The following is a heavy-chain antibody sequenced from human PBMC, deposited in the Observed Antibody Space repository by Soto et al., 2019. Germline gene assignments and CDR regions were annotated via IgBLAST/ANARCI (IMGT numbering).Heavy chain of an antibody. CDR3: AKDYFDSSGDPYYFDS. V-gene: IGHV3-30-3*01. D-gene: IGHD3-22*01. CDR1: GFAFSGYA. J-gene: IGHJ4*02. Sequence: PWWSLRLSCSASGFAFSGYAMHWFRQAPGKGLEWLAVISFDGTNKYYADSVKGRFTISRDNFENTLYLQMNSVRAEDTAVYYCAKDYFDSSGDPYYFDSWGQGTLVTVSS. CDR2: ISFDGTNK.